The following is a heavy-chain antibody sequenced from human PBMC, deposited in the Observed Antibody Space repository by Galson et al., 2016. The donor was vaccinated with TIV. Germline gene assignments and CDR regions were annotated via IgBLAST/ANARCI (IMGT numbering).Heavy chain of an antibody. CDR2: IYTSGST. CDR3: ARTRLPATTGAFDI. J-gene: IGHJ3*02. V-gene: IGHV4-4*07. Sequence: LSLTCTVSGGFINGDYWSWIRQPAGKGLVWIGRIYTSGSTKYNPSLKGRVSMSVDTSKNQLSLKVNSVTAADTAMYYCARTRLPATTGAFDIWGQGTMVTVSS. CDR1: GGFINGDY. D-gene: IGHD1-1*01.